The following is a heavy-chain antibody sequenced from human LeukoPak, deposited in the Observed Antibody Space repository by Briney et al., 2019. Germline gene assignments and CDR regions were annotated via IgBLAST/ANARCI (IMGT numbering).Heavy chain of an antibody. J-gene: IGHJ4*02. D-gene: IGHD3-22*01. CDR1: GGSISSYY. CDR3: ARGFYDSSGYSSPFDY. Sequence: SETLSLTCTVSGGSISSYYWSWIRQSPGKGLEWIAYIRNSGSTNYNPSLKSRVTISVDTSKNQFSLKLSSVTAADTAVYYCARGFYDSSGYSSPFDYWGQGTLVTVSS. CDR2: IRNSGST. V-gene: IGHV4-59*01.